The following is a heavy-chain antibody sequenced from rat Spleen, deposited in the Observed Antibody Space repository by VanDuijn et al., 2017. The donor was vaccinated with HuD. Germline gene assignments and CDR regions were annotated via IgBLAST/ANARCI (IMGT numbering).Heavy chain of an antibody. CDR1: GFTFSNYY. CDR2: ISNGGGNT. CDR3: ARPDYSRFDY. Sequence: EVQLAESGGGLVQPGRSMKLSCTALGFTFSNYYMAWVRQAPTKGLEWVASISNGGGNTYYRDSVKGRFTISRDNAKSTLYLQMDSRRSEDTATYYCARPDYSRFDYWGQGVMVTVSS. V-gene: IGHV5-25*01. J-gene: IGHJ2*01. D-gene: IGHD1-2*01.